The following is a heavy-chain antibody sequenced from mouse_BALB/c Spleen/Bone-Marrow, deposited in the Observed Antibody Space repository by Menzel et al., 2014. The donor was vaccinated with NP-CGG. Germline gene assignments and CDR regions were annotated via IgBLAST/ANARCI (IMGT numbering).Heavy chain of an antibody. V-gene: IGHV14-4*02. Sequence: VQLKDSGAELVRSGASVKLSCTASGFNIKDYYMHWVKQRPEQGLEWIGWIDPENGDTEYAPKFQGKATMTADTSSNSACLHLSSLTSEDTDVYYCNERIYYDNTIYAMDDWGQRTSVTVSS. CDR1: GFNIKDYY. CDR2: IDPENGDT. D-gene: IGHD2-4*01. CDR3: NERIYYDNTIYAMDD. J-gene: IGHJ4*01.